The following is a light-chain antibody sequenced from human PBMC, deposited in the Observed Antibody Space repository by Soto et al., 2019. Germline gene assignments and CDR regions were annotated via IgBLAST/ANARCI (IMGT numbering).Light chain of an antibody. J-gene: IGLJ3*02. Sequence: QSALTQPASVSGSPGQSITISCTGTSSDVGGYNYVSWYQQYPGKAPKLMIYEVSNRPSGVSNRFSGSKSGNTASLTISGLQAEDEADYYSSSFTSTHTGVFGGGTKLTVL. CDR1: SSDVGGYNY. CDR3: SSFTSTHTGV. CDR2: EVS. V-gene: IGLV2-14*01.